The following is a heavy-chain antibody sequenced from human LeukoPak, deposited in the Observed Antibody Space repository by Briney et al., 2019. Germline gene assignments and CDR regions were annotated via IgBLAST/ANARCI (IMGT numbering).Heavy chain of an antibody. CDR2: IYYSGST. D-gene: IGHD3-22*01. Sequence: PSETLSLTCTVSGGSISGSSYYWGWIRQPPGKGLEWIGSIYYSGSTYYNPSLKSRVTISVDTSKNQFSLKLNSVTATDTAVYYCARGAGPYYYDSSGYLPLVRYYYYGMDVWGQGTTVTVSS. V-gene: IGHV4-39*02. J-gene: IGHJ6*02. CDR3: ARGAGPYYYDSSGYLPLVRYYYYGMDV. CDR1: GGSISGSSYY.